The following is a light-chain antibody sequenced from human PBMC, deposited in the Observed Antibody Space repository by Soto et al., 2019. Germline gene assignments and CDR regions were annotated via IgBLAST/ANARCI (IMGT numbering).Light chain of an antibody. CDR3: SSYTSSNTVV. V-gene: IGLV2-14*03. CDR2: DVT. J-gene: IGLJ2*01. Sequence: QSALTQPASVSGSPGQSITISCTGTSSDVGGYNYVSWYQQHPDKAPKLIIYDVTYRPSGISNRFSGSKSDNTASLTISGLQAEDEADYFCSSYTSSNTVVFGEGTKLTVL. CDR1: SSDVGGYNY.